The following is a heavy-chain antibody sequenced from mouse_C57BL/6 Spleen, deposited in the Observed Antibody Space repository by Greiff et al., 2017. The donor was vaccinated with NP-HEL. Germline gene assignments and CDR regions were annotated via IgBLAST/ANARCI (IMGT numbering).Heavy chain of an antibody. V-gene: IGHV1-19*01. J-gene: IGHJ2*01. CDR3: ARGDSNYAY. D-gene: IGHD2-5*01. CDR1: GYTFTDYY. Sequence: VQLQQSGPVLVKPGASVKMSCKASGYTFTDYYMNWVKQSHGKSLEWIGVINPYNGGTSYNQKFKGKATLTVDKSSSTAYMELNSLTSEDSAVYYCARGDSNYAYWGQGTTLTVSS. CDR2: INPYNGGT.